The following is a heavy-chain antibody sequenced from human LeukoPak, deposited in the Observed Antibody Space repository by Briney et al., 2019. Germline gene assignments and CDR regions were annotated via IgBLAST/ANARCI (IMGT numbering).Heavy chain of an antibody. CDR1: GFTFSRFW. CDR2: IKQDGSEK. Sequence: GGSLRLSCAASGFTFSRFWMSWVRQAPGKGLEWVANIKQDGSEKYYVDSVKGRLTISRDNAKNSLYLRMNSLRAEDTAVFYCARDGTYTDYDPDFDIWGQGTLVTVSS. CDR3: ARDGTYTDYDPDFDI. V-gene: IGHV3-7*04. D-gene: IGHD5-12*01. J-gene: IGHJ4*02.